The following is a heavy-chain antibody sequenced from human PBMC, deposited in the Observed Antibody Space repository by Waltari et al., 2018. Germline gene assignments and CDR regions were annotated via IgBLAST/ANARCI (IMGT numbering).Heavy chain of an antibody. CDR2: INAGNGNT. Sequence: QVQLVESGGGVVQPGRSLRLSCAASGFTFSSYAMHWVRQAPGQRLEWMGWINAGNGNTKYSQEFQGRVTITRDTSASTAYMELSSLRSEDMAVYYCARAYCSSTSCYERDAFDIWGQGTMVTVSS. J-gene: IGHJ3*02. CDR3: ARAYCSSTSCYERDAFDI. D-gene: IGHD2-2*01. CDR1: GFTFSSYA. V-gene: IGHV1-3*03.